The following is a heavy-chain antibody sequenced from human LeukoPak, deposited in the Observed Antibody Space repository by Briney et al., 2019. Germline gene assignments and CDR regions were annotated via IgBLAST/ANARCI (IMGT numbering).Heavy chain of an antibody. V-gene: IGHV1-2*02. Sequence: ASVTVSCKASGYTFTRYYMHWVRQAPGQGREWMGWINPNSGGTNYAQKFQGRVTVTRHTSISTAYMELSRLRSDDTAVYYCARDNFSDLYDYWGQGPLVTVSS. J-gene: IGHJ4*02. CDR3: ARDNFSDLYDY. CDR2: INPNSGGT. D-gene: IGHD2/OR15-2a*01. CDR1: GYTFTRYY.